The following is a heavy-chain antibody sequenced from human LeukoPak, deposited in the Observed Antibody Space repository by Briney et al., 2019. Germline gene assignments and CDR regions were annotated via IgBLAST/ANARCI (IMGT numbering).Heavy chain of an antibody. CDR1: GYTFTSYG. CDR3: ARDQGDYYGSGREWFDP. Sequence: ASVKVSCKASGYTFTSYGIRWVRPAPGQGLEWMGWISAYNGNTKYAQKLQGRVTITTDTSTTTAYMELRSLRSDDTAVYYCARDQGDYYGSGREWFDPWGQGTLVTVSS. J-gene: IGHJ5*02. CDR2: ISAYNGNT. D-gene: IGHD3-10*01. V-gene: IGHV1-18*01.